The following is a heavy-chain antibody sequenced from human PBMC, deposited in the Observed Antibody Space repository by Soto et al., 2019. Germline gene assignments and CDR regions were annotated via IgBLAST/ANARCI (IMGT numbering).Heavy chain of an antibody. CDR2: IWYDGSNK. Sequence: GGSLRLSCAASGFIFENFGMHWVRQAPGKGLEWVAVIWYDGSNKYYADSVKGRFTISRDNSKNTVYLQMTDLRADDTAVYYCEKDAVYNDGLWLMDHWGQGTQVTVSS. J-gene: IGHJ4*02. V-gene: IGHV3-33*06. CDR3: EKDAVYNDGLWLMDH. D-gene: IGHD2-21*01. CDR1: GFIFENFG.